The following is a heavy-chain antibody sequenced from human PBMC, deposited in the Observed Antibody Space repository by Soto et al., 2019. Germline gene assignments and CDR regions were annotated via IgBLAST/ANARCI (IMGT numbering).Heavy chain of an antibody. Sequence: VRLVQSGAEVKKPGSSVKVSCKASGGPFGTHAITWVRQVSGQGLAWIGQIIPVIGTPDYAPDFQGRVTITADNSMAAAYRELTRLRSEDPALYFCGRHECRDTCYRAPNWFDPLGQGTLVTVSS. CDR1: GGPFGTHA. D-gene: IGHD3-16*02. J-gene: IGHJ5*02. V-gene: IGHV1-69*06. CDR3: GRHECRDTCYRAPNWFDP. CDR2: IIPVIGTP.